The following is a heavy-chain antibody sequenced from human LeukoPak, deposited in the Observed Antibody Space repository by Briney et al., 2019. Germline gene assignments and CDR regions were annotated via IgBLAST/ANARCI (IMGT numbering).Heavy chain of an antibody. D-gene: IGHD3-16*01. Sequence: TGGSLRLSCAASGFTFSSYAMHWVRQAPGKGLEYVSAISSNGGSTYYANSVKGRFTISRDNSKNTVYMQMNSLRAEDTAVYYCARGTGRGGYNFENWGQGTLVTVSS. CDR3: ARGTGRGGYNFEN. J-gene: IGHJ4*02. CDR2: ISSNGGST. V-gene: IGHV3-64*01. CDR1: GFTFSSYA.